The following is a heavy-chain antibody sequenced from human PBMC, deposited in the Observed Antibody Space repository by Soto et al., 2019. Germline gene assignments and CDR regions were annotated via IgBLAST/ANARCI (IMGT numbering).Heavy chain of an antibody. V-gene: IGHV4-39*01. Sequence: QLQLQESGPGLVKPSETLSLTCTVSGGSISSSSSYWGWIRQPPGKGLEWIGSMSYSGSTYNNPSLKSQVTLSVDTSQSRISLKLTSVTAADTAVYYCARHRVPSVYDPIPGCFDSWGQGILVTASS. CDR3: ARHRVPSVYDPIPGCFDS. D-gene: IGHD5-12*01. CDR1: GGSISSSSSY. J-gene: IGHJ4*02. CDR2: MSYSGST.